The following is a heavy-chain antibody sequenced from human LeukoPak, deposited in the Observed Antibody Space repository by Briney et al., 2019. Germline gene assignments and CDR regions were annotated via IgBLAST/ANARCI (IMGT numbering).Heavy chain of an antibody. CDR2: INSDGSNT. D-gene: IGHD2-21*02. CDR1: GFTFSIYW. J-gene: IGHJ4*02. V-gene: IGHV3-74*01. Sequence: PGGSLRLSCAASGFTFSIYWIHWVRQAPGKGLVWLSRINSDGSNTVYADSVKGRFTISRDNAENTVYLQMNSLSAEDTAVYYCASELVLTATSVFDYWGQGSLVTVSS. CDR3: ASELVLTATSVFDY.